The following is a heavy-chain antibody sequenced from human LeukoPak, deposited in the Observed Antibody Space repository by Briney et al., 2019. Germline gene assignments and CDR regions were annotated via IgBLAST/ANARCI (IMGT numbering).Heavy chain of an antibody. V-gene: IGHV3-33*01. CDR1: GFTFSSYG. CDR3: ARRGAVAGSPFEY. D-gene: IGHD6-19*01. J-gene: IGHJ4*02. CDR2: IWYDGSNK. Sequence: GRSLRLPCAAPGFTFSSYGMHWVRQAPGKGLEWVAVIWYDGSNKYYADSVKGRFTISRDNSKNTLYLQMNSLRAEDTAVYYCARRGAVAGSPFEYWGQGDLVTVSS.